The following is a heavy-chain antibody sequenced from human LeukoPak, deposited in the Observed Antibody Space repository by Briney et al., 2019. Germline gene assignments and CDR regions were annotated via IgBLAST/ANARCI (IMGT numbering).Heavy chain of an antibody. CDR1: GFTFSSYG. CDR2: IRYDGSNK. D-gene: IGHD6-13*01. CDR3: ARDRPGYTSSWYSPFDY. Sequence: QSRGSLRLSCAASGFTFSSYGMHWVRQVPGKGLEWVAFIRYDGSNKYYADSVKGRFTISRDNAKNSLYLQMNRLRADDTAVYYCARDRPGYTSSWYSPFDYWGQGTLVTVSS. J-gene: IGHJ4*02. V-gene: IGHV3-30*02.